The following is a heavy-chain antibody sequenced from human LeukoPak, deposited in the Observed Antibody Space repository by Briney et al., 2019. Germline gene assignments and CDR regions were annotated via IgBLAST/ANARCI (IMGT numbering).Heavy chain of an antibody. CDR1: GFTFRSYW. J-gene: IGHJ4*02. Sequence: GGSLRLSCAASGFTFRSYWMSWVRQAPGKGLEWVANIKQDGSEKYYVDSVKGRFTISRENSKNTLYLQMNSLRAEDTAVYYCAKDSAKKYDDYWGQGTLVTVSS. CDR3: AKDSAKKYDDY. CDR2: IKQDGSEK. V-gene: IGHV3-7*03. D-gene: IGHD2/OR15-2a*01.